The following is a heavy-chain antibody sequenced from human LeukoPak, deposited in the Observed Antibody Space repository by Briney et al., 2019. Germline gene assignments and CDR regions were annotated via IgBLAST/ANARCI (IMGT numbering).Heavy chain of an antibody. CDR3: ARDENPGAVAGLYGMDV. D-gene: IGHD6-19*01. CDR2: IIPIFGTA. Sequence: GASVKVSCKASGGTFSSYAISWVRQAPGQGLEWMGGIIPIFGTANYAQKFQGRVTITADESTSTAYMELSSLRSEDTAVYYCARDENPGAVAGLYGMDVWGQGTTVAVSS. V-gene: IGHV1-69*13. CDR1: GGTFSSYA. J-gene: IGHJ6*02.